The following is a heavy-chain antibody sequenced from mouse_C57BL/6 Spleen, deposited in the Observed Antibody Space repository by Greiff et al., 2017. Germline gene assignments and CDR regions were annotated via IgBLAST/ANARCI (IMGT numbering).Heavy chain of an antibody. V-gene: IGHV5-6*01. J-gene: IGHJ3*01. D-gene: IGHD2-4*01. CDR2: ISSGGSYT. CDR1: GFTFSSYG. Sequence: EVQLVESGGDLVKPGGSLKLSCAASGFTFSSYGMSWVRQTPDKRLEWVATISSGGSYTYYPDSVKGRFTISRDNAKNTLYLQMSSLKSEDTAMYYCARHHYDYDWFAYWGQGTLVTVSA. CDR3: ARHHYDYDWFAY.